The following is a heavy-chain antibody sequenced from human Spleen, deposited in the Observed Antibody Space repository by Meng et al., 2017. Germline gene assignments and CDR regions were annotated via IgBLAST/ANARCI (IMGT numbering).Heavy chain of an antibody. CDR1: GFTFSDYY. J-gene: IGHJ6*02. CDR3: ARDPHYYDSSGYYYYYGMDV. Sequence: GESLKISCAASGFTFSDYYMSWIRQAPGKGLEWVSYISSSGSTIYYADSVKGRFTISRDNAKNSLYLQMNNLRAEDTAVYYCARDPHYYDSSGYYYYYGMDVWGQGTTVTVSS. D-gene: IGHD3-22*01. V-gene: IGHV3-11*01. CDR2: ISSSGSTI.